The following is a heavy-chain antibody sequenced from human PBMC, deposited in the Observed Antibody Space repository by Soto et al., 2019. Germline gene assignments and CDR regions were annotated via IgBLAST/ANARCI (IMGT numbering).Heavy chain of an antibody. CDR1: GYSFAGSW. D-gene: IGHD3-22*01. CDR3: AIQIYDSDTGRNFQYYFDS. V-gene: IGHV5-10-1*01. CDR2: IDPSDSQT. J-gene: IGHJ4*02. Sequence: PGESLKISCTGAGYSFAGSWITWVRQKPGKGLEWMGRIDPSDSQTYYSPSFRGHVTISATKSSTTVFLQWSSLRASYNAMNYCAIQIYDSDTGRNFQYYFDSWGQGTPVTVSS.